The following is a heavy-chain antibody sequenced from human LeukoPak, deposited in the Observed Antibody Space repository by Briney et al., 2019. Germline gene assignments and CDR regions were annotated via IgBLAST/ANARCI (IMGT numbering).Heavy chain of an antibody. J-gene: IGHJ4*02. CDR2: ISAYNGNT. CDR3: ARMNGFVDLTSCYRSDY. Sequence: GASVKVSCKASGYTFTSYGISWVRQAPGQGLEWMGWISAYNGNTNYAQKLQGRVTMTTDTSTSTAYMELRSLRSDDTAVYYCARMNGFVDLTSCYRSDYWGQGTLVTVSS. CDR1: GYTFTSYG. D-gene: IGHD2-2*02. V-gene: IGHV1-18*01.